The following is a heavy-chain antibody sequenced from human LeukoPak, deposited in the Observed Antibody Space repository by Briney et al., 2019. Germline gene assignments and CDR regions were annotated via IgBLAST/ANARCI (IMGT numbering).Heavy chain of an antibody. CDR3: AKEKGFLEWLLSYFDY. D-gene: IGHD3-3*01. CDR1: GFTFSSHW. V-gene: IGHV3-23*01. Sequence: GGSLRLSCAASGFTFSSHWMGWVRQAPGKGLEWVSAVSGSGGGTYYADSVKGRFTISRDNSKNTLYLQMNSLRAEDTAVYYCAKEKGFLEWLLSYFDYWGQGTLVTVS. J-gene: IGHJ4*02. CDR2: VSGSGGGT.